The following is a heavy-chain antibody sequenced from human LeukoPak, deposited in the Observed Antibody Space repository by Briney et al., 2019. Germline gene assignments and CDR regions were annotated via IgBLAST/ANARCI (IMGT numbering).Heavy chain of an antibody. Sequence: GGSLRLSCAASGFTFSSYWMSWVRQAPGKGLEWVANIKQDGSEKYYVDSVKGRFTISRDNAKNSLYLQMNSLRAEDTAVYYCARAMAGPAGEYYLDYWGRGTLVTVSS. D-gene: IGHD2/OR15-2a*01. CDR2: IKQDGSEK. J-gene: IGHJ4*02. V-gene: IGHV3-7*01. CDR3: ARAMAGPAGEYYLDY. CDR1: GFTFSSYW.